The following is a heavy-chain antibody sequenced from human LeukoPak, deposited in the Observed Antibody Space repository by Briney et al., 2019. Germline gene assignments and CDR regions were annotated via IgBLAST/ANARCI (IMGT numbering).Heavy chain of an antibody. J-gene: IGHJ4*02. CDR2: ISYDGSNE. CDR3: AKESGGGGTYFGY. CDR1: GFSLSSYG. V-gene: IGHV3-30*18. Sequence: GGSLRLSCAASGFSLSSYGMHWVRQAPGKGLEWVAVISYDGSNEYYADSVKGRFAISRDISKNTLYLQMNSLRPEDTAVYYCAKESGGGGTYFGYWGQGTLVTVSS. D-gene: IGHD3-16*01.